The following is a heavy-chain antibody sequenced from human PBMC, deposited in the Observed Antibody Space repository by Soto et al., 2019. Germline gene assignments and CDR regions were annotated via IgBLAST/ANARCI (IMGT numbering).Heavy chain of an antibody. CDR1: GFTFSSYG. D-gene: IGHD3-3*01. CDR3: ARDTLGITIFGARNYFDY. J-gene: IGHJ4*02. Sequence: QVQLVESGGGVVQPGRSLRLSCAASGFTFSSYGMHCVRQAPGKGLEWVAVIWYDGSNKYYADSVKGRFTISRDNSKNTLYLQMNSLRAEDTAVYYCARDTLGITIFGARNYFDYWGQGTLVTVSS. CDR2: IWYDGSNK. V-gene: IGHV3-33*01.